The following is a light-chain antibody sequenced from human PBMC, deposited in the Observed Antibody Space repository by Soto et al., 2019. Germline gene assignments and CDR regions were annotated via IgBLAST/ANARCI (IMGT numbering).Light chain of an antibody. V-gene: IGKV3-20*01. CDR3: HHCNGSPCP. Sequence: VLTQSPGTLSLSPGERATLSCRASQSVDNAFFGWYQHKPRQAPMLIIDASFSRASGIPARFSGSGSGTDFTLTINRLEPEDSAVYCCHHCNGSPCPFGQGTKLEIK. CDR1: QSVDNAF. CDR2: ASF. J-gene: IGKJ2*02.